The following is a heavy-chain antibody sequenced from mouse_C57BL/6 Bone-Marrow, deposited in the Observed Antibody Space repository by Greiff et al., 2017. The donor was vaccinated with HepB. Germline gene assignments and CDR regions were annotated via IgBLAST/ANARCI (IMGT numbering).Heavy chain of an antibody. Sequence: EVQVVESGGGLVQPGESLKLSCESNEYEFPSLDMSWVRKTPEKRLELVAAINSDGGSTYYPDTMERRFIISRDNTKKTLYLQRSSLRSEDTALYYCARIALRGDFDVWGTGTTVTVSS. CDR3: ARIALRGDFDV. CDR1: EYEFPSLD. D-gene: IGHD1-1*01. J-gene: IGHJ1*03. V-gene: IGHV5-2*01. CDR2: INSDGGST.